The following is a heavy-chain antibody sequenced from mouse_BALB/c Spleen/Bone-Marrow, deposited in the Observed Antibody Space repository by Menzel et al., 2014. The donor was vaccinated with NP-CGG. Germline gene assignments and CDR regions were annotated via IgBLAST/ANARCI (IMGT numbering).Heavy chain of an antibody. Sequence: EVQLVESGGGLVQPGGSLRPSCATSGFTFTDYYMSWVRQPPGKALEWLGFIRNKANGYTTEYSASVKGRFTISRDNSQSILYLQMNTLRAEDSATYYCARDDYGRGYWGQGTTLTVSS. CDR1: GFTFTDYY. D-gene: IGHD1-1*01. CDR2: IRNKANGYTT. J-gene: IGHJ2*01. CDR3: ARDDYGRGY. V-gene: IGHV7-3*02.